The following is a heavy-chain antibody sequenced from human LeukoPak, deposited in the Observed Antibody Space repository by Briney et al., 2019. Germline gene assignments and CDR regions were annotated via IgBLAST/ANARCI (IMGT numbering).Heavy chain of an antibody. Sequence: APVKVSCKASGYTFTSYAMHWVRQAPGQRLEWMGWINAGNGNTKYSQKFQGRVTTTRDTSASTAYMELSSLRSEDTAVYYCARGSLRVAVAGRVHNWFDPWGQGTLVTVSS. CDR2: INAGNGNT. V-gene: IGHV1-3*01. CDR1: GYTFTSYA. J-gene: IGHJ5*02. D-gene: IGHD6-19*01. CDR3: ARGSLRVAVAGRVHNWFDP.